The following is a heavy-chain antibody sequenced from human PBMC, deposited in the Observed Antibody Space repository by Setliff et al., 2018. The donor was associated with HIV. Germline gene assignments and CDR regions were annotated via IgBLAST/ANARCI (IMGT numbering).Heavy chain of an antibody. CDR3: ARQPTDTSGYNNWFDS. CDR2: IYPGDSDT. Sequence: TGESLKISCKGSGYSFTSYWIGWVRQMPGKGLEWMGIIYPGDSDTRYSPSFEGQVTMSADKSINTAYLQWNSLKASDTAMYYCARQPTDTSGYNNWFDSWGQGTLVTVSS. D-gene: IGHD3-3*01. CDR1: GYSFTSYW. J-gene: IGHJ5*01. V-gene: IGHV5-51*01.